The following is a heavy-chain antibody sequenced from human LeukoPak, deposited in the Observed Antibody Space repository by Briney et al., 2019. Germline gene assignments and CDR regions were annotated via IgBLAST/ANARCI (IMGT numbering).Heavy chain of an antibody. CDR3: AKDYYYDPVDAFDV. CDR2: ISSSSSYI. CDR1: GFTFSSYS. J-gene: IGHJ3*01. D-gene: IGHD3-22*01. Sequence: GGSLRLSCAASGFTFSSYSMNWVRQAPGKGLEWVSSISSSSSYIYYADSVKGRFPISRDNAKNSLYLQMNSLRAEDTAVYYCAKDYYYDPVDAFDVWGQGTMVSVSS. V-gene: IGHV3-21*01.